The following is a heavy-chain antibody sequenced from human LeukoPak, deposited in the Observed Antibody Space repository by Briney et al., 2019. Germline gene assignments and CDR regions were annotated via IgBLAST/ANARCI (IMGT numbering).Heavy chain of an antibody. V-gene: IGHV4-34*01. CDR2: INHSGST. Sequence: SETLSLTCAVYGGSFSGYYWSWIRQPPGKGLEWIGEINHSGSTNYNPSLKSRVTISVDTSKNQFSLKLSSVTAADTAVYYCARAGLDSSGWYGELDYWGQGTLVTVSS. CDR1: GGSFSGYY. CDR3: ARAGLDSSGWYGELDY. J-gene: IGHJ4*02. D-gene: IGHD6-19*01.